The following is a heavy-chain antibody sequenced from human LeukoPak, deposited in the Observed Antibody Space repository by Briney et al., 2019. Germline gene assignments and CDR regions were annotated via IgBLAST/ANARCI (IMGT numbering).Heavy chain of an antibody. V-gene: IGHV1-69*13. Sequence: GASVKVSCKASGGTFISYAISWVRQAPGQGLEWMGGIIPIFGTANYAQKFQGRVTITADESTSTAYMELSSLRSEDTAVYYCARTSGPDNAFDIWGQGTMVTVSS. CDR1: GGTFISYA. CDR2: IIPIFGTA. J-gene: IGHJ3*02. D-gene: IGHD3-10*01. CDR3: ARTSGPDNAFDI.